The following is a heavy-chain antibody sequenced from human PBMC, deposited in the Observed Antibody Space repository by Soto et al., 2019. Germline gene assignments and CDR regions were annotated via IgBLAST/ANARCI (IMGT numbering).Heavy chain of an antibody. CDR3: ARDLCSGGSCYRRGWFAP. V-gene: IGHV1-2*02. CDR2: INPNSGGT. CDR1: GYTFTGYY. J-gene: IGHJ5*02. Sequence: QVQLVQSGAEVKKPGASVKVSCKASGYTFTGYYMHWVRQAPGQGLEWMGWINPNSGGTNYAQKFQGRVTMTRDTSISTAYMELSRLRSDDTAVYYCARDLCSGGSCYRRGWFAPWGQGTLVTVSS. D-gene: IGHD2-15*01.